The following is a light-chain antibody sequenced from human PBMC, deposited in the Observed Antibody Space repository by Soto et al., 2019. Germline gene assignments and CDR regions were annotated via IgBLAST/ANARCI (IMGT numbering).Light chain of an antibody. CDR1: SSDVGGYNY. J-gene: IGLJ1*01. V-gene: IGLV2-14*01. CDR3: SSYTTSNTPLYV. Sequence: QSALTQPASVSGSPGQSITISCTGTSSDVGGYNYVSWYQQHPDRAPKLMIYEVNNRPSGVSDRFSGSQSGNTASLTISGLQAEDEANYYCSSYTTSNTPLYVFGTGTKVTVL. CDR2: EVN.